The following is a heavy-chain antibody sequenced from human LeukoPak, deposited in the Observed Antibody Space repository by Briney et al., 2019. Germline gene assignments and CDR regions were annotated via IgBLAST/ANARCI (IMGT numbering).Heavy chain of an antibody. J-gene: IGHJ3*02. CDR1: GFTVSSNY. V-gene: IGHV3-66*02. D-gene: IGHD3-10*01. Sequence: GGSLRLSCAASGFTVSSNYMSWVRQAPGKGLEWVSVIYSGGSTYYADSVKGRFTISRGNSKNTLYLQMNSLRAEDTAVYYCARANVLLWFGEFGDDAFDIWGQGTMVTVSS. CDR3: ARANVLLWFGEFGDDAFDI. CDR2: IYSGGST.